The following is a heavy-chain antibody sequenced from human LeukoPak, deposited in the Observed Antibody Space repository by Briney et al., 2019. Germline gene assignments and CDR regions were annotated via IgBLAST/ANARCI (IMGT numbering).Heavy chain of an antibody. CDR3: AKYDTSVNFDY. J-gene: IGHJ4*02. Sequence: GGSLRLSCVASGFTFTNAWMSWVRQAPGKGLEWVGHIKSKTDGGTTDYAAPVKGRFIISRDDSKHTLYLQMNSLKTDDTAVYYCAKYDTSVNFDYWGQGTLVTVSS. D-gene: IGHD3-22*01. V-gene: IGHV3-15*01. CDR2: IKSKTDGGTT. CDR1: GFTFTNAW.